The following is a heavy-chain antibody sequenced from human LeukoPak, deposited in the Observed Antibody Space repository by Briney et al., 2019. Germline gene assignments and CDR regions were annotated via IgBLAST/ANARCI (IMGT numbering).Heavy chain of an antibody. D-gene: IGHD3-22*01. J-gene: IGHJ4*02. CDR3: VRSAFHAGSGNYYDY. Sequence: GGSLRLSCAASGFTFSTYWMSWVRQAPGKGLEWVAVIKQDGTEKYYVDSVKGRFTISRDNAENTLYLQMNSLRVEDTAVYYCVRSAFHAGSGNYYDYWGQGTLVTVSS. CDR1: GFTFSTYW. CDR2: IKQDGTEK. V-gene: IGHV3-7*01.